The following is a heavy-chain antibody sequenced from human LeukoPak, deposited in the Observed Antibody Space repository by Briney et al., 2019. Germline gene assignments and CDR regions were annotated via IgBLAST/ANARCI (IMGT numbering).Heavy chain of an antibody. CDR1: GFTFSSYN. CDR2: ISSSGRYI. J-gene: IGHJ4*02. V-gene: IGHV3-21*01. CDR3: ARVGYSGYDIDY. Sequence: GGSLRLSCAASGFTFSSYNMKWVRQAPGKGLEWVSCISSSGRYIYYADSVKGRFSISRDNAKNSLYLQMSSLRAEDTAVYYCARVGYSGYDIDYWGQGTLVTVSS. D-gene: IGHD5-12*01.